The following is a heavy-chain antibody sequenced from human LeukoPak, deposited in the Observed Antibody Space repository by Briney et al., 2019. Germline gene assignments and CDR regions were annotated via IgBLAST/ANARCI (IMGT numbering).Heavy chain of an antibody. J-gene: IGHJ4*02. CDR1: GFTFSSYA. V-gene: IGHV3-23*01. CDR2: ISGSGGST. D-gene: IGHD6-13*01. CDR3: AKESYSSSWDY. Sequence: TGGSLRLSCAASGFTFSSYAMSWVRQAPAKGLEWVSAISGSGGSTYHADSVKGRLTISRDNSKNTLYLQMNSLRVEDTAVYYCAKESYSSSWDYWGQGALVTVSS.